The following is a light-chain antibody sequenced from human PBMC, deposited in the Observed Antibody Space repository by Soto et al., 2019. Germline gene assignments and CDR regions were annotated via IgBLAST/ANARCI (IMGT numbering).Light chain of an antibody. V-gene: IGKV3-20*01. Sequence: EIVLTQSPGTLSLSPGERATLSCRASQSVSSTYLAWYQHKPGQAPRLLIYGASSRATGIPDRFSGSGSGTDFTLTISRLEPEDFAVYYCQQYGISPPFTFGPGTKVDIK. CDR1: QSVSSTY. CDR3: QQYGISPPFT. J-gene: IGKJ3*01. CDR2: GAS.